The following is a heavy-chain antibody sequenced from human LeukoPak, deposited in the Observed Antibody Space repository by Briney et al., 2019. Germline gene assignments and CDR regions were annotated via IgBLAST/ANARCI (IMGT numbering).Heavy chain of an antibody. V-gene: IGHV3-23*01. CDR3: AKRGVVVRVILVGFHKEAYYFDS. CDR2: ISGSGGGT. D-gene: IGHD3-10*01. J-gene: IGHJ4*02. CDR1: GITLSNYG. Sequence: GGSLRLSCAVSGITLSNYGMSWVRQAPGKGLEWVAGISGSGGGTNYADSVKGRFTISRDNPKNTLYLQMNSLGAEDTAVYFCAKRGVVVRVILVGFHKEAYYFDSWGQGALVTVSS.